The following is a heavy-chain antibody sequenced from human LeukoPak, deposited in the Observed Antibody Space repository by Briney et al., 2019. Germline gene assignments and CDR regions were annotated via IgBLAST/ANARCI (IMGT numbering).Heavy chain of an antibody. Sequence: ASMKVSCKASGYTFIDYSIHWVRQAPGQGLEWMGRINPNSGDTNYAQKFQGRVTKTRDTSISTAYMELSRLRSDDTAVYYCARDKEQWLVTNYWGQGTLVTVSS. CDR2: INPNSGDT. CDR1: GYTFIDYS. V-gene: IGHV1-2*06. D-gene: IGHD6-19*01. J-gene: IGHJ4*02. CDR3: ARDKEQWLVTNY.